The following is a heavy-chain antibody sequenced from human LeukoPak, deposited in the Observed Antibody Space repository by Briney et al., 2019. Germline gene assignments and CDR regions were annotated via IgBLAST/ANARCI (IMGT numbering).Heavy chain of an antibody. J-gene: IGHJ6*03. CDR3: AREGSGYDDGYYYMDV. D-gene: IGHD5-12*01. V-gene: IGHV1-2*02. Sequence: ASVKVSCKASGYTFTGYYMHWVRQAPGQGLEWMGWINPNSGGTNYAQKFQGRVTMTRDTSISTVYMELSSLRSEDTAVYYCAREGSGYDDGYYYMDVWGKGTTVTVSS. CDR2: INPNSGGT. CDR1: GYTFTGYY.